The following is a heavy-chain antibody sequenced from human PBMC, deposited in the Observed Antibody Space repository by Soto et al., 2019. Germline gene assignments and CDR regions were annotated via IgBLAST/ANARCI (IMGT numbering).Heavy chain of an antibody. J-gene: IGHJ4*02. Sequence: QVQLVQSGAEVKKPGASVKVSCKASGYIFTNHYIHWVRQAPGQGLEWMGIINPSGGSTNYLQKFQGRVTMTRVPSTSTVYMQLSSLRSEDTAVYFCARADYYDSSGFYYDYWGQGTLVTVSS. V-gene: IGHV1-46*01. CDR1: GYIFTNHY. CDR3: ARADYYDSSGFYYDY. D-gene: IGHD3-22*01. CDR2: INPSGGST.